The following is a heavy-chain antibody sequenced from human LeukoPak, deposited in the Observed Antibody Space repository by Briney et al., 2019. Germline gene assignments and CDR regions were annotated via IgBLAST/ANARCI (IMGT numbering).Heavy chain of an antibody. Sequence: KASETLSLTCTVSGDSLSYYYWSWIRQPAGKGLDWIGRIYSSGTTDYNSSLQSRVTMSLDTSKNQFSLELRSVTAADTAVYYCARNGGSFSSDYFFDYWGQGTLVTVSS. CDR3: ARNGGSFSSDYFFDY. D-gene: IGHD1-26*01. V-gene: IGHV4-4*07. J-gene: IGHJ4*02. CDR2: IYSSGTT. CDR1: GDSLSYYY.